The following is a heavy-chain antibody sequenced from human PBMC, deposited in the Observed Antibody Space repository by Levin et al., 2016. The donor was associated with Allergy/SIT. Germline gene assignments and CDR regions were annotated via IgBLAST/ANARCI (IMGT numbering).Heavy chain of an antibody. CDR3: AKGDVSSSWLDY. Sequence: GESLKISCAASGFTFSSYGMHWVRQAPGKGLEWVAVISYDGSNKYYADSVKGRFTISRDNSKNTLYLQMNSLRAEDTAVYYCAKGDVSSSWLDYWGQGTLVTVSS. CDR2: ISYDGSNK. CDR1: GFTFSSYG. J-gene: IGHJ4*02. V-gene: IGHV3-30*18. D-gene: IGHD6-13*01.